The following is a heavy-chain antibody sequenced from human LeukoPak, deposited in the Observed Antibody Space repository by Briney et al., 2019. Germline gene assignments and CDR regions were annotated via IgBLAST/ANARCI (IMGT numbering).Heavy chain of an antibody. Sequence: PGXSLRLSCAASEFTFSNYWMHWVRQAPGKGLVWVSWITGDGSSTIYADSVKGRFTISRDNAKNTLYLQVNSLRAEDTAVYYCARSNWPYYFDYWGQGALVTVSS. CDR2: ITGDGSST. J-gene: IGHJ4*02. D-gene: IGHD1-1*01. CDR3: ARSNWPYYFDY. CDR1: EFTFSNYW. V-gene: IGHV3-74*01.